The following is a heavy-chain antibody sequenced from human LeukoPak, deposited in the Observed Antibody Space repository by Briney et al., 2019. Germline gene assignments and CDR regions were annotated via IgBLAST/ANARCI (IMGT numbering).Heavy chain of an antibody. J-gene: IGHJ6*03. Sequence: GGSLRLSCAASGFTFDDYAMHWVRQAPGKGLEWVSGISWNSGSIGYADSVKGRFTISRDNAKNSLYLQMNSLRAEDTALYYCAKDGGYCTNGVCYTTYCYYYMDVWGKGTTVTVSS. V-gene: IGHV3-9*01. D-gene: IGHD2-8*01. CDR2: ISWNSGSI. CDR1: GFTFDDYA. CDR3: AKDGGYCTNGVCYTTYCYYYMDV.